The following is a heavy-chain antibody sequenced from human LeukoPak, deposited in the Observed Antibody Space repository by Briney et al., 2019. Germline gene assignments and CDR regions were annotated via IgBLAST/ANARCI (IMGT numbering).Heavy chain of an antibody. CDR1: GFTFSTYA. J-gene: IGHJ4*02. CDR3: ARYLLLSPFDY. Sequence: GGSLRFSCAASGFTFSTYAMNWVRQAPGKGLEWVSTISGSGATTYYVDSVKGRFAISRDNSKNTLYLQMNSLRAEDTAVYYCARYLLLSPFDYWGQGTLVTISS. D-gene: IGHD2-21*01. CDR2: ISGSGATT. V-gene: IGHV3-23*01.